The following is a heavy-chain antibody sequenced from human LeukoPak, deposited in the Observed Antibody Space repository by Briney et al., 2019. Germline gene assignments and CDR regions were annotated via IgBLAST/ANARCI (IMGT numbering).Heavy chain of an antibody. CDR1: GYTFTGYY. D-gene: IGHD3-10*01. J-gene: IGHJ2*01. V-gene: IGHV1-2*02. Sequence: ASVKVSCKASGYTFTGYYMHWVRQAPGQGLEWMGWINPNSGGTNYAQKFQGRVTMTRDTSISTAYMELSRLRSDDTAVYYCATFLGSRTRTLYWYFDLWGRGTLVTVSS. CDR2: INPNSGGT. CDR3: ATFLGSRTRTLYWYFDL.